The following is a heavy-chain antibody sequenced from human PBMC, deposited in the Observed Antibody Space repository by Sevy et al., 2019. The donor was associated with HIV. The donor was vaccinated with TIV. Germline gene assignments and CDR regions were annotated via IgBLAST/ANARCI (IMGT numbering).Heavy chain of an antibody. D-gene: IGHD2-2*01. J-gene: IGHJ5*02. Sequence: GGSLRLSCAASGFTFSSYSMNWVRQAPGKGLEWVSYISSSSSTIYYAHSVKGRFTISRDNAKNSLYLQMNSLRAEDTAVYYCAREDCSSTSCYLWFDPWGQGTLVTVSS. CDR3: AREDCSSTSCYLWFDP. V-gene: IGHV3-48*01. CDR2: ISSSSSTI. CDR1: GFTFSSYS.